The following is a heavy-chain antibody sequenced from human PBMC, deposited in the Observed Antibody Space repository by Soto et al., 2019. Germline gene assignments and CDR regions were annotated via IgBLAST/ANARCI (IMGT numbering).Heavy chain of an antibody. Sequence: SESLSLTCSVSGESISSGGYYWSWIRHLPGKGLEWIGYIYDTESAYYNPSLKSRVSISMDTSENHFAMRLTSVTAADSAFYYCVRASSSSSAADYWGQGLQVTVSS. J-gene: IGHJ4*02. CDR1: GESISSGGYY. CDR2: IYDTESA. CDR3: VRASSSSSAADY. V-gene: IGHV4-31*03. D-gene: IGHD6-6*01.